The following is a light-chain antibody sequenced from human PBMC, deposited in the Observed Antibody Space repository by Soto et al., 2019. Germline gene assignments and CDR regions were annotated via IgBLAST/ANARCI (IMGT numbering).Light chain of an antibody. CDR3: QSSDSSLSGSPYV. CDR2: GNS. Sequence: QAVVTQPPSVSGAPGQRVTISCTGSSSNIGAGYDVHWYQQLPGTAPKLLIYGNSNRPSGVSDRFSGSKSGTSASLAITGLQAEDEAAYYCQSSDSSLSGSPYVFGTGTKLTVL. CDR1: SSNIGAGYD. V-gene: IGLV1-40*01. J-gene: IGLJ1*01.